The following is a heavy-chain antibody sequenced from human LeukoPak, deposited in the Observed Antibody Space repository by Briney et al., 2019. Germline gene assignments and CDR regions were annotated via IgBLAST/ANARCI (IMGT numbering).Heavy chain of an antibody. V-gene: IGHV5-51*01. CDR3: ARAQWLALVGATGGGFDS. J-gene: IGHJ4*02. CDR1: GYSFTSYW. Sequence: GESLKISCKGSGYSFTSYWIGWVRQMPGKGLEWMGIVYPDDSDTRYSPSFQGQVTISADKSISTAYLQWSSLKASDTAMYYCARAQWLALVGATGGGFDSWGQGTLVTVSS. CDR2: VYPDDSDT. D-gene: IGHD1-26*01.